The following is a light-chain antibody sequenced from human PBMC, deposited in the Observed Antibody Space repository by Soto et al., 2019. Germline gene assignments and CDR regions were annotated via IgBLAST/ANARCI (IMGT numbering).Light chain of an antibody. CDR1: QSISTY. CDR3: QQLNSYPIT. Sequence: DIQMTQSPSSQSAYVGDRVTITCRASQSISTYLNWYLQKPGKAPNLLIYTTSILESGVPSRFSGSGSGTDFTLTISSLQPEDFATYYCQQLNSYPITFGQRTRLAI. V-gene: IGKV1-39*01. J-gene: IGKJ5*01. CDR2: TTS.